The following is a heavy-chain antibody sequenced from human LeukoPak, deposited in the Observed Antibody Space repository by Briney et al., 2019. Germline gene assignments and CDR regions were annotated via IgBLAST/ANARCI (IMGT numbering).Heavy chain of an antibody. V-gene: IGHV1-69*05. CDR3: ARGESARAAFDI. Sequence: GASVKASCKASGGTFSSYAISWVRQAPGQGLEWMARIIPVFGTANYAQKFQGRVTITTDESTSTAYMELSSLRSEDTAVYYCARGESARAAFDIWGQGTMVTVSS. CDR1: GGTFSSYA. J-gene: IGHJ3*02. CDR2: IIPVFGTA.